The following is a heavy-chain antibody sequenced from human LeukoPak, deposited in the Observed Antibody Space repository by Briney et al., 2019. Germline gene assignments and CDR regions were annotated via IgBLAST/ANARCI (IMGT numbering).Heavy chain of an antibody. J-gene: IGHJ4*02. CDR1: GYTLTELS. CDR2: FDPEDGET. D-gene: IGHD3-22*01. V-gene: IGHV1-24*01. CDR3: ATGNGGYYYDSSGYYGY. Sequence: GASVKVSFKVSGYTLTELSMHWVRQAPGKGLEWMGGFDPEDGETIYAQKFQGRVTMTEDTSTDTAYMELSSLRSEDTAVYNCATGNGGYYYDSSGYYGYWGQGTLVTVSS.